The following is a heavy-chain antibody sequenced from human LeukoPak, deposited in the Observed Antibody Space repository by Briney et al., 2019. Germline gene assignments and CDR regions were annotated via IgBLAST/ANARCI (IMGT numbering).Heavy chain of an antibody. D-gene: IGHD1-26*01. CDR3: ARDSVGATHQVAYFDY. V-gene: IGHV1-18*01. CDR2: ISAYNGNT. CDR1: GYTFTSYG. Sequence: ASVKVSCKASGYTFTSYGISWVRQAPGQGLEWMGWISAYNGNTNYAQKFQGRVTITADKSTSTAYMELSSLRSEDTAVYYCARDSVGATHQVAYFDYWGQGTLVTVSS. J-gene: IGHJ4*02.